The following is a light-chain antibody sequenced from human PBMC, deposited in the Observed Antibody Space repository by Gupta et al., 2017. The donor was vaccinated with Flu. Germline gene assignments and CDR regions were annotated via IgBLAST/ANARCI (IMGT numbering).Light chain of an antibody. V-gene: IGLV2-14*01. CDR2: DVS. J-gene: IGLJ3*02. CDR1: SSDVGGYNY. Sequence: ITSSCTGASSDVGGYNYVSWYQHHPGKSHNLMICDVSIRPSGISNRFSGSNSGNTASLTISGLQSEDEADYYCSSYTIAMNVLFGGGTKLTVL. CDR3: SSYTIAMNVL.